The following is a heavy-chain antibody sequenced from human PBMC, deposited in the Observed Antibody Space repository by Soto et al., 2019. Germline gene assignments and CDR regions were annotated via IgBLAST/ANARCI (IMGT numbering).Heavy chain of an antibody. CDR3: AADATAWQQMVPSDY. CDR1: GFTFTSSA. D-gene: IGHD2-8*01. Sequence: SVKVSCKASGFTFTSSAFQWVRQARGQRLEWIGWIAVGSGYTKVSQRFQDRVTLTRDMSTSTTYMEVSRLTSEDTAIYFCAADATAWQQMVPSDYWGQGTLVTVSS. CDR2: IAVGSGYT. J-gene: IGHJ4*02. V-gene: IGHV1-58*01.